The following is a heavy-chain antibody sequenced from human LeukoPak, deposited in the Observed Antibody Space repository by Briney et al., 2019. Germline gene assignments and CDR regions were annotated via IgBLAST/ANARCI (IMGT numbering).Heavy chain of an antibody. CDR2: MNANSGNT. D-gene: IGHD6-13*01. CDR3: ARDPGIAAAGFHYYYMDV. CDR1: GYTFTSYG. V-gene: IGHV1-18*01. Sequence: ASVKVSCKASGYTFTSYGISWVRQAPGQGLEWMGWMNANSGNTGYAQKLQGRVTMTTDTSTSTAYMELRSLRSDDTAVYYCARDPGIAAAGFHYYYMDVWGKGTTVTISS. J-gene: IGHJ6*03.